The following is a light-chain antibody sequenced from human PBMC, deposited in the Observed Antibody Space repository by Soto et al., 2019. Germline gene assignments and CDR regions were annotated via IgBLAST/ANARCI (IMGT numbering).Light chain of an antibody. CDR2: GAS. CDR3: QQDYNLPPT. V-gene: IGKV3D-7*01. Sequence: PGERVTLSCRASQSVSSSYLTWYQQKPGQAPRLLIYGASTRATGIPARFSGSGSGTDFTLTISSLQPEDFAVYYCQQDYNLPPTFGGGTKV. CDR1: QSVSSSY. J-gene: IGKJ4*01.